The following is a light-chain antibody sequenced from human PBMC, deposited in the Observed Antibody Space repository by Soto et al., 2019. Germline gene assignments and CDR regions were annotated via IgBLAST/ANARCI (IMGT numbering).Light chain of an antibody. CDR3: AAWDDSLSVVV. CDR1: SSNIGSNY. V-gene: IGLV1-47*02. CDR2: SNN. Sequence: QSALTQSPSASGTPGQRVTISCYGSSSNIGSNYVYWYQQLPGTAPKLLIYSNNQRPSGVPDRFSGSKSGTSASLAISGLRSEDEADYYCAAWDDSLSVVVFGGGTQLTVL. J-gene: IGLJ2*01.